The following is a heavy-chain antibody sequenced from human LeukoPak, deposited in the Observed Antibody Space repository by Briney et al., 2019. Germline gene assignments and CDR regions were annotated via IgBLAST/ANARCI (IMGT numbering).Heavy chain of an antibody. J-gene: IGHJ4*02. Sequence: GGSLRLSCAASGFTFSSYAMSWVRQAPGKGLEWVSAISGSGGSTYYADSVRGRFTISRDNSKNTLYLQMNSLRAEDTAVYYCAKDMLRDYGFFDYWGQGTLVTVSS. CDR1: GFTFSSYA. D-gene: IGHD4-17*01. V-gene: IGHV3-23*01. CDR3: AKDMLRDYGFFDY. CDR2: ISGSGGST.